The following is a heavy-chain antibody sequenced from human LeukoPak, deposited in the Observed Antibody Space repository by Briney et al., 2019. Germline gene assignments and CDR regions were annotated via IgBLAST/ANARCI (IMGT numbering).Heavy chain of an antibody. V-gene: IGHV3-30*02. D-gene: IGHD1-26*01. CDR2: MRYDGSYE. J-gene: IGHJ4*02. CDR1: GFTFSNYG. CDR3: AKATFTKWELLPFDY. Sequence: GGSLRLSCAASGFTFSNYGMHWVRQAPGKGLEWVAFMRYDGSYEYYADSVKGRFTISRDNSRNTLYLQMISLRPEDTAVYYCAKATFTKWELLPFDYWGQGTLVSVSS.